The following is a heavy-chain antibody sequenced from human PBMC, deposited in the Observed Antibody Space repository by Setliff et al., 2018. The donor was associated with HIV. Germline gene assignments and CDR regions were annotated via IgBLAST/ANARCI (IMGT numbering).Heavy chain of an antibody. CDR1: GGSFSDYH. CDR3: ARFRLDLRQYWFDS. Sequence: SETLSLTCGVSGGSFSDYHWTWIRQSPGKGLEWIGEVSDSGSTNYNPSLKRRATISVDTSKNQFSLKLNSVTAADTAVYYCARFRLDLRQYWFDSWGQGSPVTVSS. V-gene: IGHV4-34*01. J-gene: IGHJ5*01. D-gene: IGHD1-7*01. CDR2: VSDSGST.